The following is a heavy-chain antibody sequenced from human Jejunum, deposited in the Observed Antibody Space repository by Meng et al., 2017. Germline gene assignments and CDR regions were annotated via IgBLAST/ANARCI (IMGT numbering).Heavy chain of an antibody. Sequence: GESLKISCKGSGYSFSNYWIGWVRQMPGKGLELMGIIYPGDSDTKYSPSFEGQVTISADKSINTAYVQWSSLTASDTAIYYCARQAGTYGDRGFDSWGQGTLVTVSS. V-gene: IGHV5-51*01. CDR2: IYPGDSDT. CDR1: GYSFSNYW. D-gene: IGHD4-17*01. CDR3: ARQAGTYGDRGFDS. J-gene: IGHJ4*02.